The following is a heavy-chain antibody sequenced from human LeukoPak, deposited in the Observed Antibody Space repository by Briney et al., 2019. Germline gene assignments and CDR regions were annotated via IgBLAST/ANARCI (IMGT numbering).Heavy chain of an antibody. Sequence: GGSLRLSCAASGFTFNNYGMQWVRQAPGKGLEWVVVISYTGNTKYYVDSVKGRFTISRDNSKNTLYLQMNSLRAEDTAVYYCVKESDEYSSSSSDYWGQGTLVTVSS. V-gene: IGHV3-30*18. CDR3: VKESDEYSSSSSDY. CDR2: ISYTGNTK. J-gene: IGHJ4*02. CDR1: GFTFNNYG. D-gene: IGHD6-6*01.